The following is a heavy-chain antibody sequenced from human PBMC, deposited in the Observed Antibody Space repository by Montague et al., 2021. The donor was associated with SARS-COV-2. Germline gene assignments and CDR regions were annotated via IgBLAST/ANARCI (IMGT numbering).Heavy chain of an antibody. Sequence: SETLSLTCAVSNGSFSSFYWNWIRQPPGRGLPWIGEISHGGSPYYNSSLKSRVTISVDTSKNQFSLNLRSVTAADTAVYYCACGDENGSGCMEVWGKGTTVTVSS. CDR1: NGSFSSFY. CDR2: ISHGGSP. D-gene: IGHD1-26*01. CDR3: ACGDENGSGCMEV. J-gene: IGHJ6*03. V-gene: IGHV4-34*01.